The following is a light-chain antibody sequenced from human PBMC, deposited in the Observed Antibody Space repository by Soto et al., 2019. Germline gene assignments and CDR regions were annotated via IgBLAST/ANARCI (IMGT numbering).Light chain of an antibody. V-gene: IGKV4-1*01. CDR2: RAS. J-gene: IGKJ4*01. CDR3: QQYSSAHLT. CDR1: QSLLNSANDKIH. Sequence: DIVMTQSPASLAVSLGERATINCKSSQSLLNSANDKIHLAWYQQKPGQPPKLLIWRASTRDSGVPDRFSGSGSGTDFTLTINSLQAEDVATYYCQQYSSAHLTFGGGTKVEI.